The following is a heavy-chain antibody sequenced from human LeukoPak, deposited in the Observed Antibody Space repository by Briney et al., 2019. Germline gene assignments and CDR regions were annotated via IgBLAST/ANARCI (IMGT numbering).Heavy chain of an antibody. V-gene: IGHV4-39*07. D-gene: IGHD6-13*01. CDR3: ARGAAAGD. CDR2: VYYGRSP. J-gene: IGHJ4*02. CDR1: GDSISRGTYY. Sequence: PSETLSLTCTVSGDSISRGTYYWAWIRQPPGKGLEWIGSVYYGRSPYFNPSLESRVTISVDTSKNQFSLKLSSVTAADTAVYYCARGAAAGDWGQGTLVTVSS.